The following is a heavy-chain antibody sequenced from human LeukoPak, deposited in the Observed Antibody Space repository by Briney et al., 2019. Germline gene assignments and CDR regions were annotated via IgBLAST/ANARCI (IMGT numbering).Heavy chain of an antibody. Sequence: GGSLRLSCAASGFTFSSYAMSWVRQAPGKGLEWVSGISWNSGSIGYADSVKGRFTISRDNAKNSLYLQMNSLRAEDTALYYCAKDEVATITSPLDYWGQGTLVTVSS. V-gene: IGHV3-9*01. CDR1: GFTFSSYA. CDR3: AKDEVATITSPLDY. D-gene: IGHD5-12*01. J-gene: IGHJ4*02. CDR2: ISWNSGSI.